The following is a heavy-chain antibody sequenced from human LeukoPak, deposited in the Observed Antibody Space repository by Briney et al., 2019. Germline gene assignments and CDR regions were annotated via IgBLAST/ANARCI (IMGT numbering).Heavy chain of an antibody. CDR3: ARIPSFMVRGVIPHDAFDI. CDR1: GYTFTGYY. D-gene: IGHD3-10*01. J-gene: IGHJ3*02. V-gene: IGHV1-8*02. Sequence: ASVKVSCKASGYTFTGYYMHWVRQAPGQGLEWMGWMNPNSGNTGYAQKFQGRVTMTRNTSISTAYMELSSLRSEDTAVYYCARIPSFMVRGVIPHDAFDIWGQGTMVTVSS. CDR2: MNPNSGNT.